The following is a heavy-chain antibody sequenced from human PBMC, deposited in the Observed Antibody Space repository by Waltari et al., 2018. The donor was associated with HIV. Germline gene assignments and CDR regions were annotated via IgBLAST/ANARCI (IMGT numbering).Heavy chain of an antibody. CDR1: GFTFRRYG. J-gene: IGHJ4*02. Sequence: QVQLVESGGGVVQPGRSLRLSCAASGFTFRRYGMHWVRQAPGKGLEWVAVISYDGSNKYYADSVKGRFTISRDNSKNTLYLQMNSQRAEDTAVYYCAKSHYDSSGYYGDWGQGTLVTVSS. V-gene: IGHV3-30*18. CDR3: AKSHYDSSGYYGD. CDR2: ISYDGSNK. D-gene: IGHD3-22*01.